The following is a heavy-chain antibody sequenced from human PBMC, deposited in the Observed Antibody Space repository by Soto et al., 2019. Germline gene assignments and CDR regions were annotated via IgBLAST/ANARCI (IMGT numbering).Heavy chain of an antibody. Sequence: SGTLSLTCTVSGGSIRSYYWSWIRQPPGKGLEWIGNIYYSGSTDYNPSLKSRVTISVDTSKNQFSLKLSYVTAADTAVYYCARIGSGNYYGMDVWGQGTTVTVSS. CDR2: IYYSGST. CDR3: ARIGSGNYYGMDV. D-gene: IGHD2-15*01. V-gene: IGHV4-59*01. CDR1: GGSIRSYY. J-gene: IGHJ6*02.